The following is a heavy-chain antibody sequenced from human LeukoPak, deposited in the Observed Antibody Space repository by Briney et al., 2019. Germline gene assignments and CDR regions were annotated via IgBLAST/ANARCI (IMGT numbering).Heavy chain of an antibody. Sequence: PGGSLRLSCAASGFTFRDYYMSWIRQAPGKGLEWVSYISSSSSYTNYADSVKGRFTISRDNAKNSLYLQMNSLRAEDTAVYYCARGGGDIVVVPAATRGIRNWFDPWGQGTLVTVSS. J-gene: IGHJ5*02. CDR3: ARGGGDIVVVPAATRGIRNWFDP. CDR1: GFTFRDYY. V-gene: IGHV3-11*06. CDR2: ISSSSSYT. D-gene: IGHD2-2*01.